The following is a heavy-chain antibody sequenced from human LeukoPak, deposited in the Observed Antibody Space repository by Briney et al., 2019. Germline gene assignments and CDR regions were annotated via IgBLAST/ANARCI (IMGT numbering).Heavy chain of an antibody. CDR3: ARVPTTIAGCFAY. CDR1: GFTFSSYS. J-gene: IGHJ4*02. V-gene: IGHV3-21*01. CDR2: ISSSSSYI. D-gene: IGHD5-12*01. Sequence: PGGSLRLSCAASGFTFSSYSMNWVRQAPGKGLEWVSSISSSSSYIYYADSVKGRFTISRDNAKHSLYLQMNSLRAEDTAVYYCARVPTTIAGCFAYWGQGTLVTVSS.